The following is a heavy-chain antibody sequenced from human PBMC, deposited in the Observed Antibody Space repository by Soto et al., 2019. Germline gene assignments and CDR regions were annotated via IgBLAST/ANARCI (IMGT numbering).Heavy chain of an antibody. CDR3: AKAAVLFWSGSGPWTRSPIQSRFDY. CDR1: GFTFSSYG. V-gene: IGHV3-30*18. J-gene: IGHJ4*02. D-gene: IGHD3-3*01. CDR2: ISYDGSNK. Sequence: GGSLRLSCAASGFTFSSYGMHWVRQAPGKGLEWVAVISYDGSNKYYADSVKGRFTISRDNSKNTLYLQMNSLRAEDRAVYYGAKAAVLFWSGSGPWTRSPIQSRFDYWGQGTLVTVSS.